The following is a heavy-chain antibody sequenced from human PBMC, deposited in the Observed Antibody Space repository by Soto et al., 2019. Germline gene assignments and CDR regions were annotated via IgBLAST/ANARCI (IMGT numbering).Heavy chain of an antibody. J-gene: IGHJ4*02. CDR1: SASLGDHC. CDR3: ARAETSGIHYFDY. V-gene: IGHV4-34*01. CDR2: VHPSGST. Sequence: PSETRSLTCAVFSASLGDHCWAWIRQSPDKGLEWIGEVHPSGSTDYNPSLTSRVTISVDTSKNQISLRLKSVTAADTAVYYCARAETSGIHYFDYWGQGSLVTVS. D-gene: IGHD6-13*01.